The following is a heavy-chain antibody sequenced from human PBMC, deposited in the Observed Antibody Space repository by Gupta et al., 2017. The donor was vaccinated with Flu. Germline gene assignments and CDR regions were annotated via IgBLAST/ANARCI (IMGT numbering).Heavy chain of an antibody. CDR2: INPHSGDT. V-gene: IGHV1-2*02. Sequence: QVQLMQSGAEVKKPGASVKVSCKSSGYTFTGYFMHWVRQAPGQGLEWMGWINPHSGDTKYAQKFQGRVTMTRDTSISTAYMELTRLDSDDTAVYYCARPDFWSGYHFEYWGLGSLVTV. CDR1: GYTFTGYF. CDR3: ARPDFWSGYHFEY. D-gene: IGHD3-3*01. J-gene: IGHJ4*02.